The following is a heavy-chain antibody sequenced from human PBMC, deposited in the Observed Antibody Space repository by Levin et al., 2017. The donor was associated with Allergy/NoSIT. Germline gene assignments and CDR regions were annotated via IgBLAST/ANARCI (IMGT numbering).Heavy chain of an antibody. D-gene: IGHD4-23*01. V-gene: IGHV5-51*01. J-gene: IGHJ4*02. CDR2: IYPGDYDI. Sequence: GESLKISCKGSGYNFTIYWLGWVRQMPGKGLEWMGFIYPGDYDITYSPSFQGQVTISVDKSISTAYLPWSSLKAPDTALYYCARAVGNSRFDYWGQGTQVTVSS. CDR3: ARAVGNSRFDY. CDR1: GYNFTIYW.